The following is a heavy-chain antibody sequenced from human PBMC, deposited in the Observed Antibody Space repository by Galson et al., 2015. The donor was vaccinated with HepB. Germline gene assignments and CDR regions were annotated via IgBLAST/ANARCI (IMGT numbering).Heavy chain of an antibody. CDR1: GYSFTNYW. D-gene: IGHD1-14*01. CDR2: ISPGDSSV. J-gene: IGHJ4*02. CDR3: ARRVERTSRYFDS. Sequence: QSGAEVKKPGQSLKISCKGSGYSFTNYWIAWVRQMPGKGLEWMGIISPGDSSVRYSPSFQGQVTISVDRSISTASLQWSSLKASDTAIYYCARRVERTSRYFDSWGQGTLVTVSS. V-gene: IGHV5-51*03.